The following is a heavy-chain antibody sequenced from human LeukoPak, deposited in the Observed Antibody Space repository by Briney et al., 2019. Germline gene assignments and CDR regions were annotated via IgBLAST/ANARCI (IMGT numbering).Heavy chain of an antibody. D-gene: IGHD6-19*01. CDR3: GKTTTGYSSGRNPAWPVDY. V-gene: IGHV3-23*01. CDR1: GFTFSSYA. CDR2: IFGSGGSA. J-gene: IGHJ4*02. Sequence: PGGSLRLSCTASGFTFSSYAMYWVRQAPGKGLEWVSGIFGSGGSAHYADSVKGRFTISRDNSQNTVYLQMNSLRAEDTAVYYCGKTTTGYSSGRNPAWPVDYRGQGTLVTVSS.